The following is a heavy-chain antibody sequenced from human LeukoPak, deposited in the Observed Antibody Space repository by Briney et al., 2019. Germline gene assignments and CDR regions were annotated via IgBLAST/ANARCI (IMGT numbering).Heavy chain of an antibody. J-gene: IGHJ3*02. Sequence: GGSLRLSCAASGFTLSSYWMHWVRQAPGKGLVWVSGINSDGGSTRYADSVRGRFIITRDNAKNMLYLQMNSLRAEDTAVYYCASMNGHAFDIWGRGTRVTVSS. V-gene: IGHV3-74*01. D-gene: IGHD2-8*01. CDR2: INSDGGST. CDR1: GFTLSSYW. CDR3: ASMNGHAFDI.